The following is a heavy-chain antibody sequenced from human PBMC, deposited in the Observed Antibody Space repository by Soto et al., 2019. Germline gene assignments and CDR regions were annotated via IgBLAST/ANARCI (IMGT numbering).Heavy chain of an antibody. J-gene: IGHJ3*02. CDR1: GFTVSDDH. V-gene: IGHV3-53*02. CDR2: IYYGGTT. CDR3: AREAAGFDI. Sequence: EMQLVETRGGLIQPGGSLRLSCAASGFTVSDDHMSWVRQAPGKGPEWVSVIYYGGTTYYADSVQGRFTISRDKSKNTLYLQMNDLRADDTAVYYCAREAAGFDIWGQGTMVTVSS.